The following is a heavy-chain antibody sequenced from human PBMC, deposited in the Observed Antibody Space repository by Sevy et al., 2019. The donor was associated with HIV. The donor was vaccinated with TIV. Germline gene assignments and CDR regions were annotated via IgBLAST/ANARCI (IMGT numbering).Heavy chain of an antibody. CDR1: GGTFSSYA. Sequence: ASVKVSCKASGGTFSSYAISWVRQAPGQGLEWMGGIIPIFGTANSAQKFQGRVTITADESTSTAYMELSSLRSEDTAVYYCASEYSSSSPTYYYGMDVWGQGTTVTVSS. D-gene: IGHD6-6*01. CDR2: IIPIFGTA. J-gene: IGHJ6*02. CDR3: ASEYSSSSPTYYYGMDV. V-gene: IGHV1-69*13.